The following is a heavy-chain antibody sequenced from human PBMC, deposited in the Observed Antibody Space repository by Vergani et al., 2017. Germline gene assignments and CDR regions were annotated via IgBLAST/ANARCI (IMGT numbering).Heavy chain of an antibody. CDR2: IYHSGST. CDR3: ARISRWLWYGWFDP. CDR1: GGSISSSNW. Sequence: QVQLQESGPGLVTPSGTLSLTCAVSGGSISSSNWWSWVRQPPGKGLEWIGEIYHSGSTHYNPSLKSRVTRSVDKSKNQFSLNLSSVTAPDTAVYYCARISRWLWYGWFDPWGQGTLVTVSS. D-gene: IGHD6-19*01. J-gene: IGHJ5*02. V-gene: IGHV4-4*02.